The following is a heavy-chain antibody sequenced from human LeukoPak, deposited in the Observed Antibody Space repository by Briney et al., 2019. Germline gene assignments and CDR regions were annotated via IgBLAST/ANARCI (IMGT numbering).Heavy chain of an antibody. CDR2: ILYDGSNT. Sequence: GGSLRLSCAASGFTFSSYAMSWVRQAPGKGLEWVAVILYDGSNTYYADSVKGRFTISRDNSKNTLYLQMNSLIAEDTAVYYCAGCYCSSTSGCANCPIDYWGQGTLVTVSS. CDR3: AGCYCSSTSGCANCPIDY. J-gene: IGHJ4*02. V-gene: IGHV3-30*04. CDR1: GFTFSSYA. D-gene: IGHD2-2*01.